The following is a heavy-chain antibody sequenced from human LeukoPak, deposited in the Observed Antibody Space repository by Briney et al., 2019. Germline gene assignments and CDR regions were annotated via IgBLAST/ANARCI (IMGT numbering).Heavy chain of an antibody. CDR1: GGSFSGYY. Sequence: PSETLSLTCAVYGGSFSGYYWSWIRQPPGEGLEWIGEINHSGSTNYNPSLKSRVTISVDTSKNQFSLKLSSVTAADTAVYYCARRKAYYYGSGSYWPHAYFQHWGQGTLVTVSS. CDR3: ARRKAYYYGSGSYWPHAYFQH. V-gene: IGHV4-34*01. D-gene: IGHD3-10*01. CDR2: INHSGST. J-gene: IGHJ1*01.